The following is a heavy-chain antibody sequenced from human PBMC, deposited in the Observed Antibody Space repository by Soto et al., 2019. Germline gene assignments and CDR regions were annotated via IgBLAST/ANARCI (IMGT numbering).Heavy chain of an antibody. V-gene: IGHV4-59*08. D-gene: IGHD4-17*01. Sequence: PSETLCHTCTVADSAISGYYWSWIRQPPGKGLEWIGYIYYSGSTNYNPSLKSRVTISVDTSKNQFSLKLSSVTAADTAVYYCGRLRELNTTVTTTFDYWGQGTLVTVSS. CDR3: GRLRELNTTVTTTFDY. CDR2: IYYSGST. CDR1: DSAISGYY. J-gene: IGHJ4*02.